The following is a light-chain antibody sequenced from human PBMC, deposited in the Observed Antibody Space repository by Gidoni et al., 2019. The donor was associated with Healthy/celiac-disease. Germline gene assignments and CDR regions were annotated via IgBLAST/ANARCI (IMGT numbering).Light chain of an antibody. CDR3: QQHNDWPRT. CDR1: HSVSSN. V-gene: IGKV3-15*01. J-gene: IGKJ1*01. Sequence: EIVMAQSPATLSVSPGERVTLSCRASHSVSSNLAWYRQKPGQAPRLLIYGASTRATGIPARVSGSGSGTEFTLTINNLQSEDFAVYYCQQHNDWPRTFGQXTKVEIK. CDR2: GAS.